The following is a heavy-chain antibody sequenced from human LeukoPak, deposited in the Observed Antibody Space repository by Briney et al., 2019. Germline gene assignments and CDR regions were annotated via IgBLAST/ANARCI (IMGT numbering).Heavy chain of an antibody. CDR2: INPNSGGT. J-gene: IGHJ4*02. V-gene: IGHV1-2*02. D-gene: IGHD2-8*02. CDR1: GYTFTGYY. CDR3: ARNVAITGTCDY. Sequence: GASVKVSCEASGYTFTGYYMHWVRQAPGQGLEWMGWINPNSGGTNYAEKFQGRVTMTRDTSISTAYMELSRLRSDDTAVYYCARNVAITGTCDYWGQGTLVTVSS.